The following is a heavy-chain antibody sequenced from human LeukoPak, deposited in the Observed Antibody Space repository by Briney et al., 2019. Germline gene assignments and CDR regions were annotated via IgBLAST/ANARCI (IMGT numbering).Heavy chain of an antibody. CDR2: ISESGAGT. V-gene: IGHV3-23*01. Sequence: PGGSLRLSCAASGFTFSSYAMSWVRQAPGKGLEWLSAISESGAGTYYADSVKGRFTISRDNSKNTLSLQMNSLRAEGTAVYYCAKDIAQGYTYGSIEQDYWGQGTLVTVSS. D-gene: IGHD5-18*01. J-gene: IGHJ4*02. CDR1: GFTFSSYA. CDR3: AKDIAQGYTYGSIEQDY.